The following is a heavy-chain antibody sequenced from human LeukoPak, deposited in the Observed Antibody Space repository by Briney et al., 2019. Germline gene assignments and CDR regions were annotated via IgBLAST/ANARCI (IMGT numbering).Heavy chain of an antibody. Sequence: HSETLSLTCTVSGGSISSYYWTWIRQPPGKGLEWIGYIYYSGSTNYNPSLKSRVTISVDTSKNQFSLKLSSVTAADTAVYYCARDSYSSGSYYFDYWGQGTLVTVSS. CDR3: ARDSYSSGSYYFDY. V-gene: IGHV4-59*01. D-gene: IGHD6-19*01. CDR2: IYYSGST. CDR1: GGSISSYY. J-gene: IGHJ4*02.